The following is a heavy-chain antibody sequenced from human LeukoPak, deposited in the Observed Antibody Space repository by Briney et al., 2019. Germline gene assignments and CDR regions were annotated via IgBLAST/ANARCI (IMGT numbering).Heavy chain of an antibody. D-gene: IGHD3-10*01. CDR3: AREGAMVRGVINFDY. CDR1: RFTFSSYA. Sequence: GRSLRLSCAASRFTFSSYAMHWVRQAPGKGLEWVAVISYDGSNKYYADSVKGRFTISRDNSKNTLYLQVNSLRAEDTAVYYCAREGAMVRGVINFDYWGQGTLVTVSS. CDR2: ISYDGSNK. V-gene: IGHV3-30-3*01. J-gene: IGHJ4*02.